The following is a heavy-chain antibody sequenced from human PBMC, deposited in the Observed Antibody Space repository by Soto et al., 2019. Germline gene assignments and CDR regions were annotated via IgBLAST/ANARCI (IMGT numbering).Heavy chain of an antibody. CDR2: ISYDGSNK. CDR1: GFTFSSYA. CDR3: AKEVITFGGVIVGYYYYYMDV. D-gene: IGHD3-16*02. J-gene: IGHJ6*03. Sequence: PGGSLRLSCAASGFTFSSYAMSWVRQAPGKGLEWVAVISYDGSNKYYADSVKGRFTISRDNSKNTLYLQMNSLRAEDTAVYYCAKEVITFGGVIVGYYYYYMDVWGKGTTVTVSS. V-gene: IGHV3-30*18.